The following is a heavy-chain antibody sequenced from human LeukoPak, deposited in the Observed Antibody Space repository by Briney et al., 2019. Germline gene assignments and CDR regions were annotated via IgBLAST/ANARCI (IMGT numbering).Heavy chain of an antibody. V-gene: IGHV3-21*01. CDR1: GFTFSSYS. CDR3: ARDRTGNYYGSGTYRYYYYGMDV. CDR2: ISGTSNYI. Sequence: SGGSLRLSCAASGFTFSSYSMYWVRQAPGKGLEWVSSISGTSNYIYYADSVKGRFTISRDNAKNSLYLQMNSLRAEDTAVYYCARDRTGNYYGSGTYRYYYYGMDVWGQGTTVTVSS. J-gene: IGHJ6*02. D-gene: IGHD3-10*01.